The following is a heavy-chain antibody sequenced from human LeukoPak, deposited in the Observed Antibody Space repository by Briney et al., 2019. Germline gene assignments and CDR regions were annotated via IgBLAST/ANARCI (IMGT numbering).Heavy chain of an antibody. CDR2: INWYSCRI. CDR3: ARGHSSGWYSIDY. J-gene: IGHJ4*02. V-gene: IGHV3-9*03. CDR1: GLTFDVYA. D-gene: IGHD6-19*01. Sequence: GTSRTLSCALSGLTFDVYAVHWVRQPAGKVLEWVAGINWYSCRIAYGDSVKARFTIPRDNAKNSLYLQMNSLKAEDMALYYCARGHSSGWYSIDYWGQGTLVIVSS.